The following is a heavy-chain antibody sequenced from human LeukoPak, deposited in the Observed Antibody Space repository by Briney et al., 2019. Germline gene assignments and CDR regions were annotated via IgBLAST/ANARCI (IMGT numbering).Heavy chain of an antibody. CDR1: GFIFTSYA. J-gene: IGHJ4*02. Sequence: GGSLRLSCAASGFIFTSYAMSWVRQAPGKGLEWVSGISTSGGSTYYADSVKGRFTISRDNAKNTLYLQMNSLRAEDTAVYYCARELPFDYWGQGTLVTVSS. D-gene: IGHD2-15*01. CDR3: ARELPFDY. V-gene: IGHV3-23*01. CDR2: ISTSGGST.